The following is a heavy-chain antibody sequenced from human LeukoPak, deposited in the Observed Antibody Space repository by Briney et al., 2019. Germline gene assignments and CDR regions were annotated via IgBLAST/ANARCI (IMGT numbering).Heavy chain of an antibody. D-gene: IGHD3-3*01. V-gene: IGHV3-66*01. CDR3: AREGGYSLEWYFDY. Sequence: PGGSLRLSCAASGFTVSSNYMSWVRQAPGKGLEWVSVIYSGGSTYYADSVKGRFTISRDNSKNTLYLQMNSLRAEDTAVYYCAREGGYSLEWYFDYWGQGTLVTVSS. CDR2: IYSGGST. J-gene: IGHJ4*02. CDR1: GFTVSSNY.